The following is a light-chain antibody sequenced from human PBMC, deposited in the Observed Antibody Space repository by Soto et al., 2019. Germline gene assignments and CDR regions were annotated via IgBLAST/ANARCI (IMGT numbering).Light chain of an antibody. Sequence: QAVVTQPPSASGSPGQSITISCTGTSSDVGSYNLVSWYQQHPGKAPKLMIYEVSKRPSGVSNRFSGSKSGNTASLTISGLQAEDEADYYCCSYASGNNYVFGTGTKLTVL. CDR2: EVS. J-gene: IGLJ1*01. CDR1: SSDVGSYNL. CDR3: CSYASGNNYV. V-gene: IGLV2-23*02.